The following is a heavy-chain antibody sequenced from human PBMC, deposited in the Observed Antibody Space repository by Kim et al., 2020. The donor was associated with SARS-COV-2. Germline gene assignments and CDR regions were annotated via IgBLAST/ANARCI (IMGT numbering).Heavy chain of an antibody. CDR2: IYYSGST. J-gene: IGHJ4*02. CDR3: ARDPYDSSGYYVGYFDY. CDR1: GGSISSYY. Sequence: SETLSLTCTVSGGSISSYYWSWIRQPPGKGLEWIGYIYYSGSTNYNPSLKSRVTISVDTSKNQFSLKLSSVTAADTAVYYCARDPYDSSGYYVGYFDYWGQGTLVTVSS. V-gene: IGHV4-59*01. D-gene: IGHD3-22*01.